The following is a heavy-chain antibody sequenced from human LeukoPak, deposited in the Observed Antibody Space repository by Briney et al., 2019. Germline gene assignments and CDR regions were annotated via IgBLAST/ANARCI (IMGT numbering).Heavy chain of an antibody. Sequence: ASVKVSCKASGGTFSSYAISWVRQAPGQGLEWMGGIIPIFGTANYAQKFQGRVTITTDESTSTAYMELSSLRSEDTAVYYCAETGPGIAAAGMEDAFDIWGQGTMVTVSS. D-gene: IGHD6-13*01. CDR3: AETGPGIAAAGMEDAFDI. CDR1: GGTFSSYA. CDR2: IIPIFGTA. V-gene: IGHV1-69*05. J-gene: IGHJ3*02.